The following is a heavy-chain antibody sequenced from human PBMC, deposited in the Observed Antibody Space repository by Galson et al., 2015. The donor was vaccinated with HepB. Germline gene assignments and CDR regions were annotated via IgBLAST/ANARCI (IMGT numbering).Heavy chain of an antibody. V-gene: IGHV3-30-3*01. J-gene: IGHJ4*02. D-gene: IGHD5-24*01. Sequence: SLRLSCAASGFTFSSYAMHWVRQAPGKGLEWVAVISYDGSNKYYADSVKGRFTISRDNSKNTLYLQMNSLRAEDTAVYYCARGWAEMATLYYFDYWGQGTLVTVSS. CDR3: ARGWAEMATLYYFDY. CDR2: ISYDGSNK. CDR1: GFTFSSYA.